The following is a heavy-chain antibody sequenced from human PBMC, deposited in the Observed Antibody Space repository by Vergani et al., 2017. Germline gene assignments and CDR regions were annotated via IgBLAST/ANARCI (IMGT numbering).Heavy chain of an antibody. CDR2: ISARYPST. Sequence: EVQLLQSGGGVIQPGGSVRLSCAASGFTFSACPMTWVRQAPGKGLEWVSAISARYPSTYYADSVKGRFTISRDNSKNMLYLQMNSLRAEDTAVYYCAKDKAVAGKGYSYYYMDVWGKGTTVTVSS. V-gene: IGHV3-23*01. CDR1: GFTFSACP. CDR3: AKDKAVAGKGYSYYYMDV. J-gene: IGHJ6*03. D-gene: IGHD6-19*01.